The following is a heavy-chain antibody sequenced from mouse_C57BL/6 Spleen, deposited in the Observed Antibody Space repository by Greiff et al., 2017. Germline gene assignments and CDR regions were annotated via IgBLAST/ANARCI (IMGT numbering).Heavy chain of an antibody. V-gene: IGHV1-53*01. CDR1: GYTFTSYW. J-gene: IGHJ1*03. CDR2: INPSNGGT. Sequence: VQLQQSGTELVKPGASVKLSCKASGYTFTSYWMHWVKQRPGQGLEWIGNINPSNGGTNYNEKFKSKATLTVDKSSSTAYMQLSSLTSEDSAVYYCARFPWGSSYGWYFDVWGTGTTVTVSS. CDR3: ARFPWGSSYGWYFDV. D-gene: IGHD1-1*01.